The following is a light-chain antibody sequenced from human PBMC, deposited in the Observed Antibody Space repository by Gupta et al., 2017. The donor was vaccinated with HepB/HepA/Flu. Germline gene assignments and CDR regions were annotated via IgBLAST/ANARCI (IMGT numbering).Light chain of an antibody. CDR3: QQRRNWPPVT. CDR2: DAS. Sequence: EIVLTQSPVTLSLSPGERATLSCRASQTVNSYLAWYQQKPGQAPRLLIYDASNRATDIPARFSGSGSGTDFTLTISSLEPEDFAVYYFQQRRNWPPVTFGQGTRLEIK. CDR1: QTVNSY. J-gene: IGKJ5*01. V-gene: IGKV3-11*01.